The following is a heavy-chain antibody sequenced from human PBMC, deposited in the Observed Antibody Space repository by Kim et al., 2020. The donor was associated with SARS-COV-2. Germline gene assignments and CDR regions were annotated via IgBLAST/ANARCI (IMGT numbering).Heavy chain of an antibody. D-gene: IGHD6-6*01. Sequence: RFTISRDNSKNTLYLQMNSLRAEDTAVYYCAKDRAPPARAIDYYYYGMDVWGQGTTVTVSS. CDR3: AKDRAPPARAIDYYYYGMDV. V-gene: IGHV3-30*02. J-gene: IGHJ6*02.